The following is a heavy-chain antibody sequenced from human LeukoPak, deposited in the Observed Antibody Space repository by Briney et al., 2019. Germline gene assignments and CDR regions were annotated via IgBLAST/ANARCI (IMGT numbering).Heavy chain of an antibody. D-gene: IGHD3-3*01. CDR1: GGSISGVDYY. J-gene: IGHJ3*02. Sequence: SGTLSLTCTVSGGSISGVDYYWSWIRQPPGKGLEWIGYISYSGSTYYSPSLKSRVTLSVDTSKNQFSLKLSSVTAADTAVYYCARDLSGKDAFDIWGQGTMVTVSS. CDR3: ARDLSGKDAFDI. CDR2: ISYSGST. V-gene: IGHV4-30-4*01.